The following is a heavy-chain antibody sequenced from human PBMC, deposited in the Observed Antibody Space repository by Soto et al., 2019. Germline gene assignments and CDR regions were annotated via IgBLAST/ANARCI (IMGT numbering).Heavy chain of an antibody. D-gene: IGHD6-19*01. Sequence: SETLSLTCAVYGESLTGYYWSWIRQPPGKGLEWIGEINHSGSTNYNPSLKSRVTISLDTSKKQFSLKLRSVTAADTAVYYCARDGDGCIHPWGQGTLVTVSS. CDR1: GESLTGYY. CDR2: INHSGST. J-gene: IGHJ5*02. V-gene: IGHV4-34*01. CDR3: ARDGDGCIHP.